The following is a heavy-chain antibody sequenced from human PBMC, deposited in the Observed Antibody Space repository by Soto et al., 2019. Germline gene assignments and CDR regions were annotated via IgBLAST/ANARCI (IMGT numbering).Heavy chain of an antibody. CDR1: GFTFSSYA. CDR3: AKDLKYFYDRSGTGSDI. D-gene: IGHD3-22*01. Sequence: EVQLLESGGGLVQPGGSLRLSCAASGFTFSSYAMSWVRQAPGKGLEWVSAISGSGGSTYYADSVKGRFTISRDNSKNTLDLHMNSLRAEDTAVYYCAKDLKYFYDRSGTGSDIWGQGTMVTVSS. J-gene: IGHJ3*02. CDR2: ISGSGGST. V-gene: IGHV3-23*01.